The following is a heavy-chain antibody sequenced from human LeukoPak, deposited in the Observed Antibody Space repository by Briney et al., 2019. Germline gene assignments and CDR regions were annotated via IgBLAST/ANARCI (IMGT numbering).Heavy chain of an antibody. CDR1: GGTFSSYA. CDR2: IIPIFGTA. CDR3: ARSGYLGPNWFDP. J-gene: IGHJ5*02. Sequence: WASVKVSCKASGGTFSSYAISWVRQAPGQGLEWMGGIIPIFGTANYAQKFQGRVTITADESTSTAYMELRSLRSDDTAVYYCARSGYLGPNWFDPWGQGTLVTVSS. V-gene: IGHV1-69*13. D-gene: IGHD3-3*01.